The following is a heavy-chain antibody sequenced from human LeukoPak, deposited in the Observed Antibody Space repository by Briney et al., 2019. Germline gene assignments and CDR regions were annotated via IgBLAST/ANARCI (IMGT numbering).Heavy chain of an antibody. D-gene: IGHD3-10*01. CDR2: IYHSGST. J-gene: IGHJ4*02. Sequence: PSETLSLTCTVSGSSISSGGYYWSWIRQPPGKGLEWIGYIYHSGSTYYNPSLKSRVTISVDRSKNQFSLKLSSVTAADTAVYYCARDFLWFGELAPLGYWGQGTLVTVSS. V-gene: IGHV4-30-2*01. CDR3: ARDFLWFGELAPLGY. CDR1: GSSISSGGYY.